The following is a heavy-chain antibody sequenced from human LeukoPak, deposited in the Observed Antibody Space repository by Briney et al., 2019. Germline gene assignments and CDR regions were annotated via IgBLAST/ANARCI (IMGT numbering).Heavy chain of an antibody. J-gene: IGHJ6*03. CDR3: AKDLLSISPRGYMDV. CDR1: GFTFSSYA. CDR2: ISGSGGST. Sequence: QSGGSLRLSCAASGFTFSSYAMSWVRQAPGKGLEWVSAISGSGGSTYYADSAKGRFTISRDNSKNTLYLQMNSLRAEDTAVYYCAKDLLSISPRGYMDVWGKGTTVTVSS. V-gene: IGHV3-23*01. D-gene: IGHD2/OR15-2a*01.